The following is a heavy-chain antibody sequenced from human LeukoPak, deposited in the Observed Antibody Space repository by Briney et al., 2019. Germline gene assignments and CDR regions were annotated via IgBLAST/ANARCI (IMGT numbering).Heavy chain of an antibody. D-gene: IGHD6-25*01. CDR3: ELLAVGSDFDY. CDR2: ISSGSITM. CDR1: GFMFRIFE. J-gene: IGHJ4*02. V-gene: IGHV3-48*03. Sequence: LRLFCAASGFMFRIFEMYWVPEAPGKGLEYVTYISSGSITMHYADSVKGRFTISRDDAKNSLFLQMNSLRAEDTGVYYCELLAVGSDFDYWGQGALVTVSS.